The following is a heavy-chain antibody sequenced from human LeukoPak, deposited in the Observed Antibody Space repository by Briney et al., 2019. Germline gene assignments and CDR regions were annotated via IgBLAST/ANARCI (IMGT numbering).Heavy chain of an antibody. D-gene: IGHD3-22*01. CDR2: ISSSGSTI. CDR1: GFTFSSYE. Sequence: PGGSLRLSCAASGFTFSSYEMNWVRQAPGKGLEWVSYISSSGSTIYYADSVKGRFTISRDNAKNSLYLQMNSLRAEDTAVYYCARADSSDYYYPNYFDYWGQGTLVTVSS. V-gene: IGHV3-48*03. J-gene: IGHJ4*02. CDR3: ARADSSDYYYPNYFDY.